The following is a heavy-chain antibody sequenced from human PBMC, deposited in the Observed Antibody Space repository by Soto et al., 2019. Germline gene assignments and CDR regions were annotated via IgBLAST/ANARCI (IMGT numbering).Heavy chain of an antibody. CDR3: ARGLTTVTPTPVDY. D-gene: IGHD4-17*01. J-gene: IGHJ4*02. V-gene: IGHV1-69*06. Sequence: QVQLVQSGAEVKKPGSSVKVSCKASGGTFSSYAISWVRQAPGQGLEWMGGIIPIVGTANYAQKFQGRVTINADKSTSKAYRELSSLRSEDTAVYYCARGLTTVTPTPVDYWGQGTLVTVSS. CDR2: IIPIVGTA. CDR1: GGTFSSYA.